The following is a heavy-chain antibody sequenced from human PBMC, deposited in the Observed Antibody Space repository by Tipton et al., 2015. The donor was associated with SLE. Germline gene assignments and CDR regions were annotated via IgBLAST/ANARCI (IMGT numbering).Heavy chain of an antibody. CDR3: ATSYSSSWYTFNV. Sequence: GLVKPSETLSLTCTVSGGSMNDYYWSWIRQPPGKGLEWIGYIYYTGSSNHNPSLKGRVTMSVDTSKNQFSLRLKYVTAADTAVHYCATSYSSSWYTFNVWGQGTMVTVSS. D-gene: IGHD6-13*01. CDR2: IYYTGSS. J-gene: IGHJ3*01. CDR1: GGSMNDYY. V-gene: IGHV4-59*08.